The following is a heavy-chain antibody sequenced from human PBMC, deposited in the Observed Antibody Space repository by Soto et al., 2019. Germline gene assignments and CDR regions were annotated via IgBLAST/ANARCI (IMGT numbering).Heavy chain of an antibody. CDR1: DYIFTSYG. D-gene: IGHD6-13*01. Sequence: ASVKVSFTASDYIFTSYGISWVRRAPGQGLDWMGTINPSGGNTNYAQKFQGRVTMTRDTSTSTVYMELSSLTSEDTAVYYCARDHSIASSGAWWLAPWGQGPLVPVSS. V-gene: IGHV1-46*01. CDR3: ARDHSIASSGAWWLAP. CDR2: INPSGGNT. J-gene: IGHJ5*02.